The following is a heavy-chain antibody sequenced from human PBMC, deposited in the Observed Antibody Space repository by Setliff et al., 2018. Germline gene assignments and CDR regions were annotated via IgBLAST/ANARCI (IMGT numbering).Heavy chain of an antibody. D-gene: IGHD6-13*01. V-gene: IGHV3-64*04. Sequence: PGGSLRLSCAASGFTFSSYAMHWVRQAPGKGLEYVSAISSNGGSTYYADSVKGRFTISRDNSKNTLYLQMNSLRAEDTAVYYCARGIAAAGTYDAFDIWGQGTMVTVSS. J-gene: IGHJ3*02. CDR2: ISSNGGST. CDR3: ARGIAAAGTYDAFDI. CDR1: GFTFSSYA.